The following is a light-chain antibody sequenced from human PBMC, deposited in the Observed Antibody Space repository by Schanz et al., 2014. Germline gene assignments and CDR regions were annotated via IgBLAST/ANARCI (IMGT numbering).Light chain of an antibody. CDR2: DNN. CDR1: SSNIGNNY. J-gene: IGLJ3*02. Sequence: QSVLTQPPSVSAAPGQKVTISCSGSSSNIGNNYVSWYQQLPGTAPKLLIYDNNKRPSGIPDRFSGSKSGTSATLGISGLRSEDEADYYCAVWDDSLSALLFGGGTKLTVL. CDR3: AVWDDSLSALL. V-gene: IGLV1-51*01.